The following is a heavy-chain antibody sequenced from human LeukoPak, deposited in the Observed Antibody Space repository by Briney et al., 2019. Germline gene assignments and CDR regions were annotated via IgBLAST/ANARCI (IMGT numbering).Heavy chain of an antibody. Sequence: PSETLSLTCTVSGGSISSYYWSWIRQPPGKGLEWIGYIYYSGSTNYNPSLKSRVTISVDTSKNQFSLKLSSVTAADTAVCYCARHYYDFWSGYYGPWFDPWGQGTLVTVSS. D-gene: IGHD3-3*01. J-gene: IGHJ5*02. CDR2: IYYSGST. CDR3: ARHYYDFWSGYYGPWFDP. CDR1: GGSISSYY. V-gene: IGHV4-59*08.